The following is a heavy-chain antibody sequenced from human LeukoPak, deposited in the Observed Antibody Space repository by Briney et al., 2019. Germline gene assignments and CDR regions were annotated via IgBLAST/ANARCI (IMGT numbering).Heavy chain of an antibody. V-gene: IGHV3-23*01. D-gene: IGHD2-21*01. CDR3: ARYIPSCGGNCNDGFDI. CDR2: ISGSGGST. J-gene: IGHJ3*02. Sequence: GGSLRLSCAASGFTFSSYAMSWVRQAPGKGLEWVSAISGSGGSTYYADSVKGRFTISRDNSKNTLYLQMNSLRAEDTAVYYCARYIPSCGGNCNDGFDIWGQGTMVTVSS. CDR1: GFTFSSYA.